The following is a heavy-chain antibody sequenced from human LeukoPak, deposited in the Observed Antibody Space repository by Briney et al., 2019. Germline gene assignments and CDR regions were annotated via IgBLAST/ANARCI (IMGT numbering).Heavy chain of an antibody. CDR3: ARVVYAPQSYYYYYMDV. D-gene: IGHD2-8*02. CDR2: ISYDGSNK. CDR1: GFTFSSYA. J-gene: IGHJ6*03. V-gene: IGHV3-30*04. Sequence: PGGSLRLSCAASGFTFSSYAMHWVRQAPGKGLEWVAVISYDGSNKYYADSVKGRFTIPRDNSKNTLYLQMNSLRAEDTAVYYCARVVYAPQSYYYYYMDVWGKGTTVTVSS.